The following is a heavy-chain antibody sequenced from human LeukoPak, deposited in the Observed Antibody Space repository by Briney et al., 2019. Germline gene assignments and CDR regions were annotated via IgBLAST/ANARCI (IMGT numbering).Heavy chain of an antibody. J-gene: IGHJ3*02. Sequence: SQTLSLTCTVSGDSISNGDYYWSWIRQPAGKGLEWIGRISSSGSTNYNPSLKSRVTISVDTSKNQFSLKLSSVTAADTAVYFCARGPYSYDSSGAFDIWGQGTMVTVSS. CDR2: ISSSGST. CDR3: ARGPYSYDSSGAFDI. V-gene: IGHV4-61*02. D-gene: IGHD3-22*01. CDR1: GDSISNGDYY.